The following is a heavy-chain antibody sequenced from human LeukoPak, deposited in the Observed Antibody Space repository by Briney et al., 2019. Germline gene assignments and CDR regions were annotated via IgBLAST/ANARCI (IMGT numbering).Heavy chain of an antibody. CDR3: ARIADMYYYVDN. J-gene: IGHJ4*02. Sequence: PSETLSLTCTVSIGSISSSGYYCSWIRQHPGKGLEWIGCIYYSGSTYYNPSLKSRVTISVDTSKNQFSLSLSSVTASDTAVYYCARIADMYYYVDNWGQGTLVTVSS. D-gene: IGHD3-10*02. V-gene: IGHV4-31*03. CDR2: IYYSGST. CDR1: IGSISSSGYY.